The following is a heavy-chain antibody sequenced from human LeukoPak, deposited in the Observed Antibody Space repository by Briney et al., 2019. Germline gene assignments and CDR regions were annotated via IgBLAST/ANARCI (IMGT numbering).Heavy chain of an antibody. J-gene: IGHJ4*02. V-gene: IGHV4-34*01. CDR3: TRAVAVRPV. Sequence: SETLSLTCAVSGVPLSNYCWTWVRQSPRQGLEWIGEINHSGYTNYNPSLKSRVTMSIDTSTNQFSLMLTSVTAADAGMYYCTRAVAVRPVWGQGTLVTVSS. CDR2: INHSGYT. D-gene: IGHD6-19*01. CDR1: GVPLSNYC.